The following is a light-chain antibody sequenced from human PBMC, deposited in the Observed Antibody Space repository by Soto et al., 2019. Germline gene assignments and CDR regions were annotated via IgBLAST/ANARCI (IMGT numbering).Light chain of an antibody. J-gene: IGLJ2*01. Sequence: QSVLTQSPSASASLGASVKLTCTLSSGHSSYAIAWHQHQPEKGPRYLMRLNSDGSHTKGDGSPVRFSGSSCGAERHLTRPQPEAEDEADYYCQTWVTGHVVFGGGTKLTVL. CDR2: LNSDGSH. CDR3: QTWVTGHVV. V-gene: IGLV4-69*01. CDR1: SGHSSYA.